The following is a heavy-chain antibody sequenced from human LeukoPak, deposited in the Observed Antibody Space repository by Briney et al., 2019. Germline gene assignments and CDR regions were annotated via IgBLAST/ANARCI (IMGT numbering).Heavy chain of an antibody. J-gene: IGHJ4*02. CDR2: IKQDGSEK. D-gene: IGHD3-10*01. CDR1: GFTFSSYW. CDR3: ARGETSAKYGSGSYYPGPYYFDY. V-gene: IGHV3-7*01. Sequence: SGGSLRLSCAASGFTFSSYWMSWDRQAPGKGLEWVANIKQDGSEKYYVDSVKGRFTISRDNAKNSLYLQMNSLRAEDTAVYYCARGETSAKYGSGSYYPGPYYFDYWGQGTLVTVSS.